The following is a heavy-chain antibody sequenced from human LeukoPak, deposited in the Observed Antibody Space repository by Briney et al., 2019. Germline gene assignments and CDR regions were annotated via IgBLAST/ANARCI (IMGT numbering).Heavy chain of an antibody. Sequence: ASVKVSCKASGCTFTGYYMHWVRQAPGQGLEWMGWINPNSGGTNYAQKFQGRVTMTRDTSISTAYMELSRLRSDDTAVYYCARVRDDDYYYGMDVWGQGTTVTVSS. CDR2: INPNSGGT. D-gene: IGHD3-10*01. J-gene: IGHJ6*02. V-gene: IGHV1-2*02. CDR1: GCTFTGYY. CDR3: ARVRDDDYYYGMDV.